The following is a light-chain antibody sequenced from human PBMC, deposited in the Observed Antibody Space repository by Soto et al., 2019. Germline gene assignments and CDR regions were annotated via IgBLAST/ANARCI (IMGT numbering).Light chain of an antibody. Sequence: EIVMTQSPATLSVSPGERATLSCRASQSVGSHLAWYQQRPGQAPRLLIYGASYRATGIPARFSGSGSGTDFTLIISSLQSADFAVYYCQQYDNWPPFTFGPGTKVDIK. CDR2: GAS. J-gene: IGKJ3*01. CDR3: QQYDNWPPFT. CDR1: QSVGSH. V-gene: IGKV3-15*01.